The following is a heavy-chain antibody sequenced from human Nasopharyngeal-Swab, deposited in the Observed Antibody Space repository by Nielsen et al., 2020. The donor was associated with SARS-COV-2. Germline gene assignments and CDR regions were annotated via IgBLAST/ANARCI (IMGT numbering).Heavy chain of an antibody. Sequence: GESLKISCAASGFSFSSSWMSWVRQAPGKGLEWVSNIKQARSEKYYVDSVKGRFTISRDNAKNSLYLQMNSLRAEDTAVYYCARDGIGEPGYYYYGMDVWGQGTTVTVYS. CDR1: GFSFSSSW. V-gene: IGHV3-7*01. D-gene: IGHD3-10*01. J-gene: IGHJ6*02. CDR2: IKQARSEK. CDR3: ARDGIGEPGYYYYGMDV.